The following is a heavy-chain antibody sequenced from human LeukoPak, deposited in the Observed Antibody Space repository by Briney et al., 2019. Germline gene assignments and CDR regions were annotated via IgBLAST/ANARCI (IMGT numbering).Heavy chain of an antibody. V-gene: IGHV1-18*01. CDR2: ISAYNGNT. CDR3: ARVSRSRIKNDAFDI. J-gene: IGHJ3*02. Sequence: GASVKVSCKASGYTFTSYGISWVRQAPGQGLEWMGWISAYNGNTNYAQKLQGRVTMTTDTSTSTAYMELRSLRSDDTAVYYCARVSRSRIKNDAFDIWGQGTMVTVSS. CDR1: GYTFTSYG. D-gene: IGHD2-15*01.